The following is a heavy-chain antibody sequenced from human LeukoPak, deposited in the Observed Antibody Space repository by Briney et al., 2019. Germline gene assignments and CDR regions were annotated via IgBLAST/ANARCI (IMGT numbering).Heavy chain of an antibody. V-gene: IGHV3-23*01. J-gene: IGHJ4*02. CDR1: GFTFSSYA. Sequence: GGSLRLSCAASGFTFSSYAMSWVRQAPGKGLEWVSAISGSGGSTYYADSVKGRFTISRDNSKNTLYLQMNSLRAEDTAVYYCAKDRSGYSYGYTWDYWGQGTLVTVSS. D-gene: IGHD5-18*01. CDR2: ISGSGGST. CDR3: AKDRSGYSYGYTWDY.